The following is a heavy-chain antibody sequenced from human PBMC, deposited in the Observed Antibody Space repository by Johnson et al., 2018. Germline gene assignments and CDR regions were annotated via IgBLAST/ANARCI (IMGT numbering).Heavy chain of an antibody. CDR1: GFTFSSYG. D-gene: IGHD2-15*01. CDR3: ARDWVVVAATDAFDI. Sequence: QVQLVESGGGVVQPGRSLRLSCAASGFTFSSYGIHWVRQAPGKGLEWVAVIWYDGSNKYYADSVKGRFTISRDNSKNTLYLQMNSLRAEDTAVYYCARDWVVVAATDAFDIWGQGTMVTVSS. CDR2: IWYDGSNK. J-gene: IGHJ3*02. V-gene: IGHV3-33*08.